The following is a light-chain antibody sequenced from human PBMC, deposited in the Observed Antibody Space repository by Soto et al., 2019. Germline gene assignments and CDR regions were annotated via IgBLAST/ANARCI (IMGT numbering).Light chain of an antibody. J-gene: IGKJ5*01. Sequence: DIVLTQSPGTLSLSPGERATLYCSASQSVSSNHLAWYQQKPGQAPRLLIYGGSSRATGIPVRFSGSGSETDFTLTITRLEPEDFAVYYCQQYGSSPITFGQGTRLEIK. V-gene: IGKV3-20*01. CDR3: QQYGSSPIT. CDR1: QSVSSNH. CDR2: GGS.